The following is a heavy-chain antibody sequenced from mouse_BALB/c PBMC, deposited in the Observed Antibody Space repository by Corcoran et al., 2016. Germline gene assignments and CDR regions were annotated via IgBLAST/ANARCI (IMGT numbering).Heavy chain of an antibody. V-gene: IGHV14-3*02. CDR2: IDPANGNT. J-gene: IGHJ4*01. Sequence: EVQLQQSGAELVKPGASVKLSCTASGFNIKDTYMHWVKQRPEQGLEWIGRIDPANGNTKYDPKFQGKATITADTSSNTAYLQLSSLTSEDTAVDYCASGYYYAMDYWGQGTSVTVSS. CDR1: GFNIKDTY. CDR3: ASGYYYAMDY. D-gene: IGHD2-2*01.